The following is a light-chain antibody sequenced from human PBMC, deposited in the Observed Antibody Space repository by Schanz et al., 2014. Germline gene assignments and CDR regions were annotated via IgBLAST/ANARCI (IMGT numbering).Light chain of an antibody. CDR2: PAS. CDR3: QQYDNLPPSIT. CDR1: QSISSY. Sequence: DIQMTQSPSSLSASVGDRVTITCRASQSISSYLSWYQQKPGKAPKFLIYPASVLQSGVPSRFSGGGSGTDFTLTISSLQPEDIATYYCQQYDNLPPSITFGQGTRLEIK. V-gene: IGKV1-39*01. J-gene: IGKJ5*01.